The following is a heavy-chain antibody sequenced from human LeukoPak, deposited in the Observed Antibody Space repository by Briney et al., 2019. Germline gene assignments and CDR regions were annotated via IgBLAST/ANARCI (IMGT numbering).Heavy chain of an antibody. J-gene: IGHJ4*02. V-gene: IGHV1-69*13. CDR2: IIPIFGTA. Sequence: SVKVSCKASGGTFSSYAISWVRQAPGQGLEWMGGIIPIFGTANYAQKFQGRVTITADESTSTAYMELSSLRSEDTAVYYCARLIMYYYDTDCWGQGTLVTVSS. D-gene: IGHD3-22*01. CDR3: ARLIMYYYDTDC. CDR1: GGTFSSYA.